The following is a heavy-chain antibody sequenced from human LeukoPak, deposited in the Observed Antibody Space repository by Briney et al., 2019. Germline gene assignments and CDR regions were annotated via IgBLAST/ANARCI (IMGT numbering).Heavy chain of an antibody. J-gene: IGHJ4*02. V-gene: IGHV4-31*03. CDR2: IYYSGST. CDR3: ARDLAGSAFFDY. CDR1: GGSISSGGYY. Sequence: SETLSLTCTVSGGSISSGGYYWSWIRQHPGKGLEWIGYIYYSGSTYYNPSLKSRVTTSVDTSKNQFSLKLSSVTAADTAVYYCARDLAGSAFFDYWGQGTLVTVSS. D-gene: IGHD3-9*01.